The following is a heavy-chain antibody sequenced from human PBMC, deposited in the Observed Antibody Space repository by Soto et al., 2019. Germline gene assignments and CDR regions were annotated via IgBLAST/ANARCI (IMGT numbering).Heavy chain of an antibody. D-gene: IGHD2-15*01. Sequence: PGGSLRLSCATSGFTFNSYSMNWVRQAPGKVLECVSYIISISXTXXXXXXXXXXXXXXIYXXNNXXXLXXXXXRAEDTAVYYCAREMAALNHFDYWGQGX. J-gene: IGHJ4*02. CDR1: GFTFNSYS. V-gene: IGHV3-48*01. CDR3: AREMAALNHFDY. CDR2: IISISXTX.